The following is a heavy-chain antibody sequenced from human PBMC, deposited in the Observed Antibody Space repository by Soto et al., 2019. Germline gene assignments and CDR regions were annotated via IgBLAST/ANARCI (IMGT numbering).Heavy chain of an antibody. CDR1: GGTFSSYT. D-gene: IGHD2-2*01. CDR3: ARVEVVPAANWFDP. CDR2: IIPILGIA. V-gene: IGHV1-69*02. Sequence: QVQLVQSGAEVKKPGSSVKVSCKASGGTFSSYTISWVRQAPGQGLEWMGRIIPILGIANYAQKFQGRVTXXAXKXKSTAYMELSSLRSEDTAVYYCARVEVVPAANWFDPWGQGTLVTVSS. J-gene: IGHJ5*02.